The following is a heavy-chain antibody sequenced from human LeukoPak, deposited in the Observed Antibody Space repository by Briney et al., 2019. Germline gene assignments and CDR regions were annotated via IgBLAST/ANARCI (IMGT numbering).Heavy chain of an antibody. CDR2: INPNSGGT. J-gene: IGHJ3*02. CDR1: GYTFTGYY. Sequence: ASVKVSCKASGYTFTGYYMHWVRKAPGQGLEWMGWINPNSGGTNYAQKFQGRVTMTRDTSISTAYMELSRLRSDDTAVYYCARTYPESVNDAFDIWGQGTMVTVSS. V-gene: IGHV1-2*02. CDR3: ARTYPESVNDAFDI.